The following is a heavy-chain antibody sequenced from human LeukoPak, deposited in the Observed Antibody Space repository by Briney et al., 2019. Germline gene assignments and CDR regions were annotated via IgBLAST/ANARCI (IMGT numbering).Heavy chain of an antibody. V-gene: IGHV3-23*01. CDR3: AKGPSPYNFWSGP. J-gene: IGHJ4*02. D-gene: IGHD3-3*01. Sequence: PGGSLRLSCAASGFTFSSYSMNWVRQAPGKGLEWVSAISGSGGSTYYADSVKGRFTISRDISKNTLYLQMNSLRAEDTAVYYCAKGPSPYNFWSGPWGQGTLVTVSS. CDR2: ISGSGGST. CDR1: GFTFSSYS.